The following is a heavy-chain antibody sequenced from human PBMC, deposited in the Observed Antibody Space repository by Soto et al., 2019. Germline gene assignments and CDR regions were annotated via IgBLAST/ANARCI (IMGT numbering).Heavy chain of an antibody. J-gene: IGHJ5*02. D-gene: IGHD2-2*01. CDR3: ARDCSSTSCYSWFDP. CDR2: IYYSGST. CDR1: GGSISSGGYY. Sequence: QVQLQESGPGLVKPSQTLSLTCTVSGGSISSGGYYWSWIRQHPGKGLEWIGYIYYSGSTYYNPSLTSRLTISVDTSKNQFSLKLSSVTAADTAVYYCARDCSSTSCYSWFDPWGQGTLVTVSS. V-gene: IGHV4-31*03.